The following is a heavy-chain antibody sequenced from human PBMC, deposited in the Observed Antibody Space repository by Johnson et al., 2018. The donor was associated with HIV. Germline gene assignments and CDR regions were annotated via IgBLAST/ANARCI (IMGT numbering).Heavy chain of an antibody. CDR1: GFTFSDYY. CDR2: ISSSGSTI. J-gene: IGHJ3*02. Sequence: LRLSCAASGFTFSDYYMSWLRQAPGKGLEWVSYISSSGSTIYYADSVKGRFTSSRDNSKNTLFLQMGSLRPEDMAVYYCARDAKSSTWSPDGTDAFDIWGQGTRVTVSS. D-gene: IGHD1-1*01. V-gene: IGHV3-11*04. CDR3: ARDAKSSTWSPDGTDAFDI.